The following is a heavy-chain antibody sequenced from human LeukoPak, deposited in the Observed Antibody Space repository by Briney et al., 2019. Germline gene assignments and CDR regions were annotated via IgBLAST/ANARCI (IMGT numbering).Heavy chain of an antibody. CDR3: ARGRGGSSWYLSKDY. Sequence: GRSLRLSCAASGFIFSSYAMHWVRQAPGKGLEWVAVISYDGSNKYYVDSVKGRFTISRDNSKNTLYLQMNSLRAEDTAVYYCARGRGGSSWYLSKDYWGQGTLVTVSS. J-gene: IGHJ4*02. CDR1: GFIFSSYA. D-gene: IGHD6-13*01. CDR2: ISYDGSNK. V-gene: IGHV3-30-3*01.